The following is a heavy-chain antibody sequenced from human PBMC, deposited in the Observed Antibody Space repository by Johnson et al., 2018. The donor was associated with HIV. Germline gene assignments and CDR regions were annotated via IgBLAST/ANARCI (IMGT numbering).Heavy chain of an antibody. CDR1: GFTFSSYW. V-gene: IGHV3-7*03. D-gene: IGHD4-17*01. CDR3: ASTDDAFDI. J-gene: IGHJ3*02. CDR2: MKQDGSEK. Sequence: VQLVESGGGLVQPGGSLRLSCAASGFTFSSYWMSWVRQAPGKGLEWVANMKQDGSEKYYVDSVKGRFTISRDNTKNSLYLQMNSLRAEDTAVYYCASTDDAFDIWGQGTMVTVSS.